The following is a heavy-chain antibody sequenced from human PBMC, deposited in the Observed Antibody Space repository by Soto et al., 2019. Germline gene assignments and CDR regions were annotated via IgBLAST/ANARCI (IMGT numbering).Heavy chain of an antibody. V-gene: IGHV4-34*02. D-gene: IGHD2-21*02. J-gene: IGHJ2*01. CDR3: ASAVTGARLVDWYFDL. CDR2: INHRGNT. Sequence: QVQLQQRGAGLLKPSETLSLTCVVFGGSFSSYYWSWIRQPPGKGLEWIGEINHRGNTNYNPSLKSRVSMSVDTSKNQFSLKLTSVTAADTALYYCASAVTGARLVDWYFDLWGPGTQVTVSS. CDR1: GGSFSSYY.